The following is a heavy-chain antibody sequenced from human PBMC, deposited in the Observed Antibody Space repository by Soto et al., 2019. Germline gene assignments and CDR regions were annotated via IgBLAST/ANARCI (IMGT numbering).Heavy chain of an antibody. V-gene: IGHV2-5*01. J-gene: IGHJ4*02. CDR1: GVSLRTTGVG. Sequence: ITLKESGPTLVEPTQTLTLTCTYSGVSLRTTGVGVGWIRQPPGKALEWLGIIYWNDDKRYSPSLTNRFTLTSDISKSQVVLTMTNMDPVDTATYYCAHTCGLPFDYWGQGTLVIVSS. CDR2: IYWNDDK. D-gene: IGHD2-21*01. CDR3: AHTCGLPFDY.